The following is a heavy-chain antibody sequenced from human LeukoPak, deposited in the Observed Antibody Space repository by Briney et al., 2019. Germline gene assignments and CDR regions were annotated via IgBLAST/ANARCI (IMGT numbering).Heavy chain of an antibody. CDR1: GFTFSSYG. CDR2: IWYDGSNK. J-gene: IGHJ4*02. D-gene: IGHD5-12*01. Sequence: GGSLRLSCAASGFTFSSYGMHWVRQAPGKGLEWVAVIWYDGSNKYYADSVKGRFTISRDNSKNTLYLQMNSLRAEDTAVYYCARVVARLFYFDSWGQGTLVTVSS. CDR3: ARVVARLFYFDS. V-gene: IGHV3-33*01.